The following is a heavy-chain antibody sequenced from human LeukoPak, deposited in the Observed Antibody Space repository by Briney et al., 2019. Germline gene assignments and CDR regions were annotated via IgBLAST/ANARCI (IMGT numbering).Heavy chain of an antibody. Sequence: GGSLRLSCAASGFTFSSYGMHWVRQAPGKGLEWVAVIWYDGSNKYYADSVKGRFTISRDNSKNTLYMQMISLRAEDTAVYYCAKEDKRDGYPSNFAPWGQGTLVTVSS. V-gene: IGHV3-33*06. CDR2: IWYDGSNK. J-gene: IGHJ5*02. CDR1: GFTFSSYG. D-gene: IGHD5-24*01. CDR3: AKEDKRDGYPSNFAP.